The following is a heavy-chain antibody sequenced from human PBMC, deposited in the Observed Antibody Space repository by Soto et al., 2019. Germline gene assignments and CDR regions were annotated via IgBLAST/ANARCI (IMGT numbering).Heavy chain of an antibody. CDR3: ARAVGYYPSRLD. D-gene: IGHD3-10*01. V-gene: IGHV3-74*01. CDR1: GFTFSSSW. CDR2: INIDGRTS. J-gene: IGHJ4*02. Sequence: PGGSLRLSCAATGFTFSSSWMHWVRLAPGKGLVWVSRINIDGRTSNYADSVKGRFTISRDNAKNTLYLQLNSLRVEDTAVYYGARAVGYYPSRLDWGQGTLVTVS.